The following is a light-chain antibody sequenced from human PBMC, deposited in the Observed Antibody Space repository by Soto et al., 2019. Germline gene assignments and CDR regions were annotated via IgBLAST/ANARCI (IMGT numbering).Light chain of an antibody. CDR3: RHFDT. V-gene: IGKV1-9*01. CDR2: DAS. J-gene: IGKJ5*01. Sequence: DIQLTQSPPFLSASAGDRVSITCRASQDIRQYLVWYQQKPGKAPNVLIFDASSLQTGVPSRFSGSGSGTEFTLTITSLQPEDFATYYCRHFDTFGQGTRLEIK. CDR1: QDIRQY.